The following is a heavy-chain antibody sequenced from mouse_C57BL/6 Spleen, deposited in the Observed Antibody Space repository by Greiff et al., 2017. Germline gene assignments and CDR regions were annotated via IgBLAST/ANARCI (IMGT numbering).Heavy chain of an antibody. CDR2: IYPRSGNT. J-gene: IGHJ2*01. CDR1: GYTFTSYG. Sequence: QVQLKHSGAELARPGASVKLSCKASGYTFTSYGISWVKQRTGQGLEWIGEIYPRSGNTYYNEKFKGKATLTADKSSSTAYMELRSLTSEDSAVYFCARPQLGFDYWGQGTTRTVSS. D-gene: IGHD4-1*02. V-gene: IGHV1-81*01. CDR3: ARPQLGFDY.